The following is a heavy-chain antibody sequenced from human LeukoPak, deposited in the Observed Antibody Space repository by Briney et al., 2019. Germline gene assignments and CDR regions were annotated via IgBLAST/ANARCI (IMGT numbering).Heavy chain of an antibody. Sequence: SETLSLTCTVSGGSISSSSYYWGWIRQPPGKGLEWIGIIYYSGSTTYNPSLKSRVTISVDTSKNQFSLKLSSVTAADTAVYYCARRHRRVAGTVGGIDYWGQGTLVTVSS. CDR1: GGSISSSSYY. CDR2: IYYSGST. V-gene: IGHV4-39*07. CDR3: ARRHRRVAGTVGGIDY. J-gene: IGHJ4*02. D-gene: IGHD6-19*01.